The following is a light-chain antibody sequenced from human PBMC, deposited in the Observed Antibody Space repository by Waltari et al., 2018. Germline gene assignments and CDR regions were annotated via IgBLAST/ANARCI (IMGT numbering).Light chain of an antibody. CDR3: CSTDRSGDYWV. V-gene: IGLV3-10*01. CDR1: AFPIQY. CDR2: EDI. Sequence: SYELTHFPSVSVSPGQTATITSSGDAFPIQYAHRYQQRSGPATVLVIYEDIKRPSGIPERISGSSSGTMSTLTIYGAQVDDEADYYCCSTDRSGDYWVFGGGTKLTVL. J-gene: IGLJ3*02.